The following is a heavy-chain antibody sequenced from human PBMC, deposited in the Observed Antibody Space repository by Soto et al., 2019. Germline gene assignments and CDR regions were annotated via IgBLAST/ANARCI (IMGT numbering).Heavy chain of an antibody. D-gene: IGHD6-6*01. Sequence: QVQLVQSGAEVKKPGASVKVSCKASGYTFTSYAMHWVRQAPGQRLEWMGWINAGNGNTKYSQKFQGRVTITRDTTASTAYMELSSLRSEDTAVYYCARVLETMGLFSSSSTPIFDIWGQGTMVTVSS. V-gene: IGHV1-3*01. CDR3: ARVLETMGLFSSSSTPIFDI. CDR1: GYTFTSYA. J-gene: IGHJ3*02. CDR2: INAGNGNT.